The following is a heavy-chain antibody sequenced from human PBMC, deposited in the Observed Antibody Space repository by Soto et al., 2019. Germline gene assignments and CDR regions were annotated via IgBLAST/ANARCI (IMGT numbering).Heavy chain of an antibody. Sequence: EVQLVESGGDLVQPGGSLRLCYAASRFTFSTYWMHWVRQAPGKGLLWVSRIKTDGTYATYADSVKGRFTISRDNAKNTLYLQMYSLRVEDAAVYYCAAGGSGYYANWGQGTLVTVSS. V-gene: IGHV3-74*01. CDR2: IKTDGTYA. CDR1: RFTFSTYW. D-gene: IGHD3-22*01. J-gene: IGHJ4*02. CDR3: AAGGSGYYAN.